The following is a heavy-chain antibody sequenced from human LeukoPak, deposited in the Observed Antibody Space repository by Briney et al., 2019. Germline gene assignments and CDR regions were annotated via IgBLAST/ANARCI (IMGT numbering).Heavy chain of an antibody. CDR1: GFTFSSYG. Sequence: GGSLRLSCAASGFTFSSYGMHWVRQAPGKGLEWVAVISYDGSNKYYADSVKGRFTISRDNSKNTLYLQMNSLRAEDTAAYYCAKDSPVSGWSFDYWGQGTLVTVSS. CDR3: AKDSPVSGWSFDY. CDR2: ISYDGSNK. J-gene: IGHJ4*02. V-gene: IGHV3-30*18. D-gene: IGHD6-19*01.